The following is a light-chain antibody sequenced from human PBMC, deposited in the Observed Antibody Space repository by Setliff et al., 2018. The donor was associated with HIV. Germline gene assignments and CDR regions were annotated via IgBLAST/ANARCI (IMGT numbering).Light chain of an antibody. J-gene: IGLJ1*01. CDR2: DVI. CDR1: GSDIGAYNY. Sequence: QSVLTQPRSVSGSPGQSVTFSCSGSGSDIGAYNYVSWYQQHPGKAPKLIISDVIRRPSGVPDRFSGSKSGNTASLTISGLQAEDEAEYYCCSYAGSYRYIFGSGTKVTVL. V-gene: IGLV2-11*01. CDR3: CSYAGSYRYI.